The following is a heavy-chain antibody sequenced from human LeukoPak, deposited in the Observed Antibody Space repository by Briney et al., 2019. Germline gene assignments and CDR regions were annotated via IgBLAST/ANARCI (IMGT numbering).Heavy chain of an antibody. D-gene: IGHD5-12*01. V-gene: IGHV3-30*02. CDR3: AKDTGDIVATIFDY. CDR1: GFTFSSDG. J-gene: IGHJ4*02. Sequence: GGSLRLSCAASGFTFSSDGMHWVRQAPGKGLEWVAFIRYDGSNKYYADSVKGRFTISRDNSKNTLYLQMNSLRAEDTAVYYCAKDTGDIVATIFDYCGQGTLVTVSS. CDR2: IRYDGSNK.